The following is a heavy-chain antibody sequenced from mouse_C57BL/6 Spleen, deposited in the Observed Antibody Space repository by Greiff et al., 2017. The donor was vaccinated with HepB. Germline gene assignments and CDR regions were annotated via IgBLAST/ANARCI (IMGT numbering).Heavy chain of an antibody. CDR3: ARNYDYDCYAMDY. V-gene: IGHV1-18*01. CDR2: INPNNGGT. J-gene: IGHJ4*01. D-gene: IGHD2-4*01. CDR1: GYTFTDYN. Sequence: VHVKQSGPELVKPGASVKIPCKASGYTFTDYNMDWVKQSHGKSLEWIGDINPNNGGTIYNQKFKGKATLTVDKSSSTAYMELRSLTSEDTAVYYCARNYDYDCYAMDYWGQGTSVTVSS.